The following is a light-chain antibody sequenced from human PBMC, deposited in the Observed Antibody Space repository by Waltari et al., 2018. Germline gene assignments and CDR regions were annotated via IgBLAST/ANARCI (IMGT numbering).Light chain of an antibody. J-gene: IGKJ1*01. V-gene: IGKV3-20*01. Sequence: EIVLTQSPGTLSLSPGERATLSCRASQSVSRSLAWYQQKPGQAPRPLIYGASSRATGVPYRFSGSGSGTDFSLTISRLEPEDFAVYYCQHYVRLPVSFGQGTKVEIK. CDR3: QHYVRLPVS. CDR2: GAS. CDR1: QSVSRS.